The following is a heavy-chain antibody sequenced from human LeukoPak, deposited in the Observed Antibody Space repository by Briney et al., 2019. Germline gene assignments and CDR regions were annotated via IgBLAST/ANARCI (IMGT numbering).Heavy chain of an antibody. V-gene: IGHV3-23*01. CDR3: ARPPSTTWIHDAFDI. CDR1: GFTFSSYA. CDR2: ISGSTGTT. D-gene: IGHD1-1*01. J-gene: IGHJ3*02. Sequence: QSGGSLRLSCAASGFTFSSYAMSWVRQAPGKGLEWVSGISGSTGTTYYADSVKGRFTISRDNSKNTLYLQMNSLRTEDTAVYYCARPPSTTWIHDAFDIWGQGTMVTVYS.